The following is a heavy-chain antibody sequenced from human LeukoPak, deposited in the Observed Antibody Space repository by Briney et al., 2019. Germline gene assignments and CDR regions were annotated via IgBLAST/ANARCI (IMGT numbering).Heavy chain of an antibody. D-gene: IGHD3-10*01. V-gene: IGHV4-4*07. CDR2: INSSGRT. CDR1: GGSVSSYY. Sequence: SETLSLTCTVSGGSVSSYYWSWIRQPAGKGLEWIGRINSSGRTNYNPSLETRVTMSVDTSKNQFSLNLSSVTAADTAVYYCARASLGEFYFDYWGQGTLVTVSS. CDR3: ARASLGEFYFDY. J-gene: IGHJ4*02.